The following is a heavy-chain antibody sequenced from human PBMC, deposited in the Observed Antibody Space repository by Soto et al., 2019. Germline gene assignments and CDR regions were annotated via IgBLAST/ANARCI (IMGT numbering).Heavy chain of an antibody. D-gene: IGHD3-22*01. Sequence: EVQLVEAGGGLVQPGGSLRLSCAASGFTFSSYWMSWVRQAPGRELEWMANIKYDGSEKYYVDSVKGRLTISRDNAKNSLYLQMNSLRAEDTAVYYCASSPHKDSRPDYWGQGTLVTVSS. V-gene: IGHV3-7*03. CDR1: GFTFSSYW. CDR3: ASSPHKDSRPDY. CDR2: IKYDGSEK. J-gene: IGHJ4*02.